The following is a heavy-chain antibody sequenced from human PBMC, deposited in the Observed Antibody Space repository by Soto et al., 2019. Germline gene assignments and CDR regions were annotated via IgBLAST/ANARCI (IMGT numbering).Heavy chain of an antibody. V-gene: IGHV4-31*03. CDR3: ARSVFP. J-gene: IGHJ5*02. Sequence: SETLSLTCTVSGGYISSGGYYWNWIRQHPGKGLEWIGYIYYIGSTYYNPSLKSRVTISLDTSKNQFSPKLSSVTAADTAVYYCARSVFPWGQGTLVTVS. CDR2: IYYIGST. CDR1: GGYISSGGYY.